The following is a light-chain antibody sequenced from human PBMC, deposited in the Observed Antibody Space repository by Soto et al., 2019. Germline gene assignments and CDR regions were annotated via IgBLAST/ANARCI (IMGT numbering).Light chain of an antibody. CDR3: GTWDSSLSVHV. CDR2: DNN. Sequence: QSVLTQPPSVSAAAGQKVTISCSGSSSNIGNNYVSWYQQVPGTAPKLLIYDNNKRPSGNPDRFSGSKCGASATLGVSGLQTEDEADYYCGTWDSSLSVHVFGTGTKVTVL. J-gene: IGLJ1*01. CDR1: SSNIGNNY. V-gene: IGLV1-51*01.